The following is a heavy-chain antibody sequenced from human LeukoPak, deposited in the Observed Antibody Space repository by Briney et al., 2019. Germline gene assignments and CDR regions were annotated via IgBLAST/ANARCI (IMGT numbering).Heavy chain of an antibody. CDR2: IYYSGST. Sequence: SETLSLTCTVSGGSISSYYWSWIRQPPGNGLEWIGYIYYSGSTNYNPSLKSRVTISVDTSKNQFSLKLSSVTAADTAVYYCARSRRARPLDYWGQGTLVTVSS. J-gene: IGHJ4*02. V-gene: IGHV4-59*01. CDR1: GGSISSYY. D-gene: IGHD6-6*01. CDR3: ARSRRARPLDY.